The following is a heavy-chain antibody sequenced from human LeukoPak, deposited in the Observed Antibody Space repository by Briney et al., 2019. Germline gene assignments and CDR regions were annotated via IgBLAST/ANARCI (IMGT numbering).Heavy chain of an antibody. CDR1: GYTLTSYG. Sequence: ASVKVSCKASGYTLTSYGISWVRQAPGQGLEWMGWISAYNGNTNYAQKLQGRVTMTTDTSTSTAYMELRSLRSDDTAVYYCARVVGVLQLSNFDYWGQGTLVTVSS. D-gene: IGHD5-24*01. J-gene: IGHJ4*02. CDR2: ISAYNGNT. CDR3: ARVVGVLQLSNFDY. V-gene: IGHV1-18*01.